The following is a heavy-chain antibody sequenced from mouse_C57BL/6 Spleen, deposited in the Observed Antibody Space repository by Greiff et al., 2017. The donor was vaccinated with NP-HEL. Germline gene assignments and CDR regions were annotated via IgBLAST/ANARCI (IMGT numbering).Heavy chain of an antibody. CDR1: GYTFTSYW. J-gene: IGHJ2*01. CDR3: AREREGNYFDY. V-gene: IGHV1-55*01. Sequence: QVQLKQSGAELVKPGASVKMSCKASGYTFTSYWITWVKPRPGQGLEWIGDIYPGSGSTNYNEKFKSKATLTVDTSPSTAYMQLSSLTSKDSAVYYCAREREGNYFDYWGQGTTLTVSS. CDR2: IYPGSGST. D-gene: IGHD2-14*01.